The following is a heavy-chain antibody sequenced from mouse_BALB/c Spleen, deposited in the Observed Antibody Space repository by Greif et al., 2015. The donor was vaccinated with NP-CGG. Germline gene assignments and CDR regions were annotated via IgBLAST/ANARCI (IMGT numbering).Heavy chain of an antibody. Sequence: VQLKESGAELVKPGASVKLSCTASGFNIKDTYMHWVKQRPEQGLEWIGRIDPANGNTKYDPKFQGRATITADTSSNTASLPLSSLTSEDTAVYYCARNDGFAYWRQGTLLTVSA. CDR1: GFNIKDTY. V-gene: IGHV14-3*02. CDR2: IDPANGNT. CDR3: ARNDGFAY. J-gene: IGHJ3*01. D-gene: IGHD2-12*01.